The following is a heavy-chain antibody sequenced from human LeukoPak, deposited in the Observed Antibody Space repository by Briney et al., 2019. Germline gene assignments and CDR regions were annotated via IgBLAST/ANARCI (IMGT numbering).Heavy chain of an antibody. CDR1: GFTVSNNY. CDR2: IYSGGRT. J-gene: IGHJ3*01. V-gene: IGHV3-66*01. D-gene: IGHD5-24*01. CDR3: ASAGEIN. Sequence: PGGSLRLSCAACGFTVSNNYMSWVRQDPGKGLEWVSVIYSGGRTYYADSVKGRFTISRDNSKNTVYLQMNSLRAEDTAAYYCASAGEINWGQGTMVTVYS.